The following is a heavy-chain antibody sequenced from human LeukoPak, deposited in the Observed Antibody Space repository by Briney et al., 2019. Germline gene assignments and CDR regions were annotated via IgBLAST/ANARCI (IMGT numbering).Heavy chain of an antibody. CDR3: ARARDYYGSGNYYNDFDY. J-gene: IGHJ4*02. V-gene: IGHV1-18*01. CDR2: ISVYNGNT. D-gene: IGHD3-10*01. Sequence: ASVQVSCKASGYTFTTYGISWVRQAPGQGLEWMGWISVYNGNTNYAQEVQGRVTMTAVTPTSTAYLELRSLRSDDTAIYYCARARDYYGSGNYYNDFDYWGQGTLVTVSS. CDR1: GYTFTTYG.